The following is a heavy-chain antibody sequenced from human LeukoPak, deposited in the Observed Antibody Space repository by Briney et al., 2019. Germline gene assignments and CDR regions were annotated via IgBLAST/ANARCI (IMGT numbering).Heavy chain of an antibody. CDR1: GYSFTSYW. J-gene: IGHJ4*02. D-gene: IGHD3-22*01. CDR3: ARVSPFYDSSGYNDC. V-gene: IGHV5-51*01. Sequence: GESLKISCKGSGYSFTSYWIGWVRQMPGKGLEWMGIIYPGDSDTRYSPSFQGQVTISADKSISTAYLQWSSLKASDTAMYYCARVSPFYDSSGYNDCWGQGTLVTVSS. CDR2: IYPGDSDT.